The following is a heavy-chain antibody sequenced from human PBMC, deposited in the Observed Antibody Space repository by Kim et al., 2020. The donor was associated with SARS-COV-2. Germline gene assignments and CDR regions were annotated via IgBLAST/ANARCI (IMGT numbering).Heavy chain of an antibody. CDR3: ARDAYIAVAGTPDY. D-gene: IGHD6-19*01. J-gene: IGHJ4*02. Sequence: ADSGKGRFTITRDNAKNSLYLQMNSLRAEDTAVYYCARDAYIAVAGTPDYWGQGTLVTVSS. V-gene: IGHV3-21*01.